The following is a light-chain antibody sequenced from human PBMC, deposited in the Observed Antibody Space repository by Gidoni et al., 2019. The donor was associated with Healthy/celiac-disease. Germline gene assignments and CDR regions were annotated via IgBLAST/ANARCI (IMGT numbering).Light chain of an antibody. CDR3: QAWDSSTLHVV. J-gene: IGLJ2*01. Sequence: SYELTQPPSVAVSPGQTASITCSGDKSGDKYACWYQQKPGQSPVLVIYQDSKRPSGIPERFSGSNSGNTATLTISGTQAMDEADYYCQAWDSSTLHVVFGGGTKLTVL. CDR1: KSGDKY. V-gene: IGLV3-1*01. CDR2: QDS.